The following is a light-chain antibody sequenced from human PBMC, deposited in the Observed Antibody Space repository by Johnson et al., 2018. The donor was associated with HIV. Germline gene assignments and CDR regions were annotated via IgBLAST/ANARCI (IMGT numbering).Light chain of an antibody. CDR3: GRWDSSLSAYV. CDR2: DNN. Sequence: QSVLTQPPSVSAAPGQKVTISCSGSSSNIGNNYVSWYQQLPGTAPKLLIYDNNKRPSGIPDRFSGYKYGTSPTLGIPGLPPGDEADYSCGRWDSSLSAYVFGTGTKVTVL. J-gene: IGLJ1*01. CDR1: SSNIGNNY. V-gene: IGLV1-51*01.